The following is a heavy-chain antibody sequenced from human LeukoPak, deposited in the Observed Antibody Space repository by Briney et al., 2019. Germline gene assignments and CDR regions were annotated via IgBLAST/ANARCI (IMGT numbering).Heavy chain of an antibody. CDR3: ARDITAKYPFDY. CDR1: GFSFNGYG. J-gene: IGHJ4*02. CDR2: ISYDGTKE. Sequence: GGSLRLSCGASGFSFNGYGMHWVRQAPGKGLEWVAEISYDGTKEYYADSVKGRFTTSRDNSKNTLYLQMNSLRAEDTAVYYCARDITAKYPFDYWGQGTLVTVSS. D-gene: IGHD2-2*01. V-gene: IGHV3-30-3*01.